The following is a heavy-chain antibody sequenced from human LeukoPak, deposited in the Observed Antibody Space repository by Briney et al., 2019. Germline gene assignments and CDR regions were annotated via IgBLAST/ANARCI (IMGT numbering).Heavy chain of an antibody. J-gene: IGHJ6*02. CDR2: MNPNSGNT. V-gene: IGHV1-8*02. CDR1: GYTFTSYG. CDR3: ARANWNDGGMDV. Sequence: ASVKVSCKASGYTFTSYGINWVRQATGQGLEWMGWMNPNSGNTGYAQKFQGRVTMTRNTSISTAYMELSSLRSEDTAVYYCARANWNDGGMDVWGQGTTVTVSS. D-gene: IGHD1-1*01.